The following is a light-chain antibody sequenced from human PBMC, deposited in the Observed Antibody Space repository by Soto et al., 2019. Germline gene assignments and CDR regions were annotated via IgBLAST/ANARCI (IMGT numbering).Light chain of an antibody. CDR3: CSYAGSYSYV. CDR1: SSDVGGYNY. J-gene: IGLJ1*01. V-gene: IGLV2-11*01. CDR2: DVS. Sequence: QSVLTQPHSVSGSPGQSVAISCTGTSSDVGGYNYVSWYQQHPGKAPKLMIYDVSKRPSGVPDRFSGSKSGNTASLTISGLQAEDEADYYCCSYAGSYSYVLGTGTKSPS.